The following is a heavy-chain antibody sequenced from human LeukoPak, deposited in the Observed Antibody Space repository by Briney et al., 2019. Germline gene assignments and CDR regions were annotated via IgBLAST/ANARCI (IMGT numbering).Heavy chain of an antibody. J-gene: IGHJ6*02. CDR1: GYTFTGYY. V-gene: IGHV1-2*02. CDR2: INPNSGGT. Sequence: ASVKVSCKASGYTFTGYYMHWVRQAPGQGLEWMGWINPNSGGTNYAQKFQGRVTMTRDTSISTAYMELRSLRSDDTAVYYCAIGVVVAATSGPYYYYYGMDVWGQGTTVTVSS. D-gene: IGHD2-15*01. CDR3: AIGVVVAATSGPYYYYYGMDV.